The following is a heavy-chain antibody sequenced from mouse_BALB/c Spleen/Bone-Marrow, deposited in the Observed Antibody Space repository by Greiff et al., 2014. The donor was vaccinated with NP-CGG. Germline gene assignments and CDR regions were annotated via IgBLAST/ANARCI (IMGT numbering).Heavy chain of an antibody. CDR3: ARCYYGNYFDY. D-gene: IGHD2-1*01. V-gene: IGHV1S81*02. CDR1: GYTFTSYW. Sequence: VQLQQSGAELVKPGASVKLSCKTSGYTFTSYWMHWVQQRPGQGLEWIGEINPSNGRTTYNEKFKSKATLTVDKSSSTAYMQLSSLTSEDSAVYYCARCYYGNYFDYWGQGTTLTFST. CDR2: INPSNGRT. J-gene: IGHJ2*01.